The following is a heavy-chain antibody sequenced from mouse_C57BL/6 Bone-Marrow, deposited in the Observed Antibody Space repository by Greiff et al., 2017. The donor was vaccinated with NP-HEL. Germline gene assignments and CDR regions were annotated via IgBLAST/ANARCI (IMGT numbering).Heavy chain of an antibody. V-gene: IGHV3-6*01. CDR2: ISYDGSN. CDR3: AREGGYYGSPFAY. D-gene: IGHD1-1*01. CDR1: GYSIISGYY. J-gene: IGHJ3*01. Sequence: EVKLEESGPGLVKPSQSLSLTCSVTGYSIISGYYLNWIRQFPGNKLAWMAYISYDGSNNYNPSLKNRISITRDISKNQFFLKLTSVTTEDTATYYCAREGGYYGSPFAYWGQGTLVTVSA.